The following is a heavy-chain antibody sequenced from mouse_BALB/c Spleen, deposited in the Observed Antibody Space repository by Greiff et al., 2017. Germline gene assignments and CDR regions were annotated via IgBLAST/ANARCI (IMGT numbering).Heavy chain of an antibody. CDR2: INPSTGYT. CDR3: ARFYYDYAWFAY. Sequence: VQRVESGAELAKPGASVKMSCKASGYTFTSYWMHWVKQRPGQGLEWIGYINPSTGYTEYNQKFKDKATLTADKSSSTAYMQLSSLTSEDSAVYYCARFYYDYAWFAYWGQGTLVTVSA. CDR1: GYTFTSYW. J-gene: IGHJ3*01. D-gene: IGHD2-4*01. V-gene: IGHV1-7*01.